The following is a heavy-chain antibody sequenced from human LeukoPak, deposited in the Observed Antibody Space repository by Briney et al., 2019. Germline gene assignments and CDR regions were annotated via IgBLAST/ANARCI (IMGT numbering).Heavy chain of an antibody. J-gene: IGHJ4*02. CDR3: ARDAY. V-gene: IGHV4-59*11. CDR2: VYNSGTT. CDR1: GVSIGSHY. Sequence: SETLSLTCTVSGVSIGSHYWSWIRQSPGKGLEWIGCVYNSGTTVYNPSLTGRVTISVDTSKNQFSLNLRSVTAADAAVYYCARDAYWGQGILVTVSS.